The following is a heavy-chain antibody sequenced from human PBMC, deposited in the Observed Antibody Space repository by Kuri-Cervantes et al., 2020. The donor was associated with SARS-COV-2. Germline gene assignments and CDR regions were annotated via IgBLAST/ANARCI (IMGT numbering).Heavy chain of an antibody. D-gene: IGHD3-22*01. V-gene: IGHV3-13*05. CDR1: GFTFSSYD. J-gene: IGHJ5*02. Sequence: ETLSLTCAASGFTFSSYDMHWVRQATGKGLEWVSAIGTAGDPYYPGSVKGRFTISRENAKNSLYLQMNSLRAGDTAVYYCARNANYYYDSSPGPFDPWGQGTLVTVSS. CDR2: IGTAGDP. CDR3: ARNANYYYDSSPGPFDP.